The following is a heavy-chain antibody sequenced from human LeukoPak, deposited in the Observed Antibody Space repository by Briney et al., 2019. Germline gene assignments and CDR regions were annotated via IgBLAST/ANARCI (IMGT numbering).Heavy chain of an antibody. J-gene: IGHJ5*02. V-gene: IGHV3-30*03. Sequence: PGGSLRLSCAASGFTFSSYSMNWVRQAPGKGLEWVAVISYDGSNKYYADSVKGRFTISRDNSKNTLYLQMNSLRAEDTAVYYCAREGYYDSSGPWFDPWGQGTLVTVSS. CDR3: AREGYYDSSGPWFDP. CDR1: GFTFSSYS. D-gene: IGHD3-22*01. CDR2: ISYDGSNK.